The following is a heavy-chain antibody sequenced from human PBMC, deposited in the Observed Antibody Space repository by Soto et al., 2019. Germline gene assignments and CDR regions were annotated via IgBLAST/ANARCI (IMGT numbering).Heavy chain of an antibody. V-gene: IGHV1-69*02. J-gene: IGHJ3*02. D-gene: IGHD5-12*01. CDR3: ARMDIVATNDAFDI. CDR1: GGTFSSYT. Sequence: QVQLVQSGAEVKKPGSSVKVSCKASGGTFSSYTISWVRQAPGQGLEWMGRIIPILGIANYAQKFQGRVTITADKSTSTDYMELSSLRSEDTAVYYCARMDIVATNDAFDIWGQGTMVTVSS. CDR2: IIPILGIA.